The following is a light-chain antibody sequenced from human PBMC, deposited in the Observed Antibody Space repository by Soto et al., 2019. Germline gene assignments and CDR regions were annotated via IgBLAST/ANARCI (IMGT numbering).Light chain of an antibody. CDR1: QSISSSY. Sequence: EIVLTQSPGTLSLSPGERATLSCRASQSISSSYLAWYQQKPGQAPRLLIYAASSRATGIPDRFSGSGSGTDFTLTISSLQSEDFAVYYCQQYNNWPLTFGGGTKVEIK. CDR2: AAS. CDR3: QQYNNWPLT. V-gene: IGKV3-20*01. J-gene: IGKJ4*01.